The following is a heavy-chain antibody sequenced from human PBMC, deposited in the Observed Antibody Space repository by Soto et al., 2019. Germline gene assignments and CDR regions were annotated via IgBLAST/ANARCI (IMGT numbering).Heavy chain of an antibody. CDR2: ISAGGGNT. V-gene: IGHV3-23*01. D-gene: IGHD2-2*01. CDR3: GKHTKYQLVSAFDP. CDR1: GFSFSTYA. Sequence: EVQLLESGGGLVQPGGSLRLSCAVSGFSFSTYAMSWVRQAPGKGLEWVSAISAGGGNTYYADSVKGRFTISRDNSKDTLYLQITSLRTEETAFYYYGKHTKYQLVSAFDPWGQGTLVTVSS. J-gene: IGHJ5*02.